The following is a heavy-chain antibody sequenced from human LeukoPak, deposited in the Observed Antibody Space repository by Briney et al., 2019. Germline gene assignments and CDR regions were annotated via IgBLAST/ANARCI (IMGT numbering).Heavy chain of an antibody. CDR1: GYSISSGYY. V-gene: IGHV4-38-2*02. J-gene: IGHJ4*02. CDR2: IYHSGST. D-gene: IGHD3-22*01. CDR3: ARVKIVDYDSSGFDY. Sequence: SETLSLTCTVSGYSISSGYYWGWIRQPPGKGLEWIGSIYHSGSTYYNPSLKSRVTISVDTSKNQFSLKLSSVTAADTAVYYCARVKIVDYDSSGFDYWGQGTLVTVSS.